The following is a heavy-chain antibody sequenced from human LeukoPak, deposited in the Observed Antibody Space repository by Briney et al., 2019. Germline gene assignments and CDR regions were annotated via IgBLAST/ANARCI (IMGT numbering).Heavy chain of an antibody. D-gene: IGHD5-18*01. CDR1: GFTFSSYA. V-gene: IGHV3-30-3*01. CDR3: ASKGIQLWVLWD. CDR2: ISYDGSNK. Sequence: GGSLRLSCAASGFTFSSYAMHWVRQAPGKGLEWVAVISYDGSNKCYADSVKGRFTISRDNSKNTLYLQMNSLRAEDTAVYYCASKGIQLWVLWDWGQGTLVTVSS. J-gene: IGHJ4*02.